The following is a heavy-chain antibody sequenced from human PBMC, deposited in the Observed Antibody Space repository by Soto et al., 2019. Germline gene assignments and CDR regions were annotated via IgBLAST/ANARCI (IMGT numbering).Heavy chain of an antibody. Sequence: QITLKESGPTLVKPTQTLTLTCTFSGFSLSTSGVGVGWIRQPPGKALEWLALIYWDDDKRYSPSLKSRLTITTDTSKTQVVPTMTNMDPVDTATYYCAHTKALVERGGGMDVWGQGTTVTVSS. CDR3: AHTKALVERGGGMDV. D-gene: IGHD6-13*01. CDR2: IYWDDDK. J-gene: IGHJ6*02. CDR1: GFSLSTSGVG. V-gene: IGHV2-5*02.